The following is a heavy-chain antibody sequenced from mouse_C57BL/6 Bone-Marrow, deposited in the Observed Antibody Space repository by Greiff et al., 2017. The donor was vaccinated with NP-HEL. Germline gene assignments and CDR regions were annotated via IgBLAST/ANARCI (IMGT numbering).Heavy chain of an antibody. J-gene: IGHJ2*01. D-gene: IGHD1-1*01. Sequence: DVMLVESGGGLVQPGGSLKLSCAASGFTFSDYYMYWVRQTPEKRLEWVAYISNGGGSTYYPDTVKGRFTISRDNAKNTLYLQMSRLKSEDTAMYYCARSTVVANFDYWGQGTTLTVSS. CDR2: ISNGGGST. CDR3: ARSTVVANFDY. CDR1: GFTFSDYY. V-gene: IGHV5-12*01.